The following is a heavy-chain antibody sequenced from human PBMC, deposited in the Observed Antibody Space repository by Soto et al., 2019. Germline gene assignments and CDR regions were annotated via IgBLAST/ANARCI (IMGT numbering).Heavy chain of an antibody. CDR2: ISYDGSKT. CDR3: AKDMRLVASGATLYGTAL. V-gene: IGHV3-30*18. J-gene: IGHJ6*01. Sequence: QVQLVESGGGVVQPGTSLRLSCTASGFTFSTTGMHWVRQAPGKGLEWVAVISYDGSKTYYADSVKGRLTISRDNSRGTVYVPIHSLRPQDPAVYYCAKDMRLVASGATLYGTALLCQGTRVSFSS. CDR1: GFTFSTTG. D-gene: IGHD2-8*02.